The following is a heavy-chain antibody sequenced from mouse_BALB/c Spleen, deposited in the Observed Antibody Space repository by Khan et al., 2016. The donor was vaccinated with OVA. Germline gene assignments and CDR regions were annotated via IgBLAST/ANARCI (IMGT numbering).Heavy chain of an antibody. Sequence: EVQLQESGPDLVKPGASVKMSCKASGYTFTNYVMHWVKQKPGQGLEWIGYINPDNDGIRYNEKFKDKATLTSDKSSSTAYLELSSLTSEDSAVYYCAREASNRDFSVAYWGQGTLVTVSA. CDR1: GYTFTNYV. CDR3: AREASNRDFSVAY. J-gene: IGHJ3*01. V-gene: IGHV1S136*01. CDR2: INPDNDGI. D-gene: IGHD4-1*01.